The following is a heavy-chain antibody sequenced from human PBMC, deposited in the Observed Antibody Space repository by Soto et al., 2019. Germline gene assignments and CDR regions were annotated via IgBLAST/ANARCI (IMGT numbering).Heavy chain of an antibody. Sequence: GGSLRLSCAASGFTFSSTWMHWVRQAPGKGLLWVSHIHSDGSSTTYADSVKGRFTISRDNAKNTLYLQMNSLRAEDTAVYYCARGDKGGFDLWGQGTTVTVSS. V-gene: IGHV3-74*01. CDR1: GFTFSSTW. CDR2: IHSDGSST. J-gene: IGHJ3*01. D-gene: IGHD2-21*02. CDR3: ARGDKGGFDL.